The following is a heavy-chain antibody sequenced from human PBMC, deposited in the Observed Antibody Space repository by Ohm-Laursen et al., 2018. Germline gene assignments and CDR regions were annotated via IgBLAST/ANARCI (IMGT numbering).Heavy chain of an antibody. CDR1: GFTFSISG. Sequence: SLRLSCAASGFTFSISGMTWVRQAPGKGLEWVSGISVSGSSTDYADSVKGRFTISRDNSKKKLYLQMNSLRVEDTAVYYCARGSCTSSASAFDMWGQGTMVTVSS. J-gene: IGHJ3*02. CDR3: ARGSCTSSASAFDM. D-gene: IGHD2-2*01. CDR2: ISVSGSST. V-gene: IGHV3-23*01.